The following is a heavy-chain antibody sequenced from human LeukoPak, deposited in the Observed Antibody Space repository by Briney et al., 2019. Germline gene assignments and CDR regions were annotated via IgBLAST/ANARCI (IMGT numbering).Heavy chain of an antibody. J-gene: IGHJ3*02. D-gene: IGHD6-19*01. CDR1: GYTFTSYD. CDR2: MNPNSGNT. Sequence: ASVKVSCKASGYTFTSYDINWVRQATGQGLEWMGWMNPNSGNTGYAQKFQGRVTMTRNTSISTAYMELSSLRSEDTAVYYCARRLSLHRWLVKAFDIWGQGTMVTVSS. V-gene: IGHV1-8*01. CDR3: ARRLSLHRWLVKAFDI.